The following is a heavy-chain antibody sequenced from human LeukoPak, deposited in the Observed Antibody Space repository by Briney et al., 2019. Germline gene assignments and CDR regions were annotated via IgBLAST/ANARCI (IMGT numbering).Heavy chain of an antibody. Sequence: PSETLSLTCTVSGGSLSSYYWSWLRQPPGKGLEWIGYIYYSGSTNYNPSLKSRVTISVDTSKNQFSLKLSSVTAADTAVYYCARGHYYDSSGYYPLFDYWGQGTLVTVSS. CDR1: GGSLSSYY. CDR3: ARGHYYDSSGYYPLFDY. V-gene: IGHV4-59*01. CDR2: IYYSGST. D-gene: IGHD3-22*01. J-gene: IGHJ4*02.